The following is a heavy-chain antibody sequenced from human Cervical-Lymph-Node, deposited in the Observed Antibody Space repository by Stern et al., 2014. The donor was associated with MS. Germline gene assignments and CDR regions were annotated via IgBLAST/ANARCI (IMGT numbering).Heavy chain of an antibody. CDR2: IYTGDSDT. V-gene: IGHV5-51*03. CDR1: GYSFATYW. J-gene: IGHJ6*02. Sequence: EVQLVESGAEVKKPGESLKISCKGSGYSFATYWIGWVRQMPGKGLEWMGIIYTGDSDTRYSPSFPGPVTNSADKSISTAYLHWSSLKASDTAMYYCARPGDDTAKYGLDVWGQGTTVTVSS. D-gene: IGHD5-18*01. CDR3: ARPGDDTAKYGLDV.